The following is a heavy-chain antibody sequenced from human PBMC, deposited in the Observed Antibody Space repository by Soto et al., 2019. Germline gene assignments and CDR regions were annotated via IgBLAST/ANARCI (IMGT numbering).Heavy chain of an antibody. CDR3: ATDSGERALNYYYYYGMDV. V-gene: IGHV1-24*01. Sequence: ASVKVSCKVSGYTLTELSMHWVRQAPGKGLEWMGGFDPEDGETIYAQKFQGRVTMTEDTSTDTAYMELSSLRSEDTAVYYCATDSGERALNYYYYYGMDVWCQGTTVTVSS. J-gene: IGHJ6*02. CDR2: FDPEDGET. CDR1: GYTLTELS. D-gene: IGHD7-27*01.